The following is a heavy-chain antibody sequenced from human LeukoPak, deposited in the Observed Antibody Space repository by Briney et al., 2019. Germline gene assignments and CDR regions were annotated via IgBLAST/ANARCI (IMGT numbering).Heavy chain of an antibody. Sequence: PSETLSLTCTVSGGSISSYYWSWTRQPAGKGLEWIGRIYTSGSTNYNPSLKSRVTMSVDTSKNQFSLKLSSVTAADTAVYYCARAACYNSSSCHYYYYYGMDVWGQGTTVTVSS. V-gene: IGHV4-4*07. J-gene: IGHJ6*02. CDR3: ARAACYNSSSCHYYYYYGMDV. D-gene: IGHD6-13*01. CDR1: GGSISSYY. CDR2: IYTSGST.